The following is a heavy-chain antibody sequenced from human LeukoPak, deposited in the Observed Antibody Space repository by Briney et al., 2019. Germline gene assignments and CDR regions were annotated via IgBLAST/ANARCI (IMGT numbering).Heavy chain of an antibody. D-gene: IGHD1-14*01. V-gene: IGHV4-34*01. J-gene: IGHJ5*02. CDR3: ARSPISPTARRMKNWFDP. Sequence: SETLSLTCAVYGGSFSGYYWSWIRQPPGKGLEWIGEINHSGSTNYNPSLKSRVTISVDTSKNQFSLKLSSVTAADTAVYYCARSPISPTARRMKNWFDPGGQGTLVTVSS. CDR1: GGSFSGYY. CDR2: INHSGST.